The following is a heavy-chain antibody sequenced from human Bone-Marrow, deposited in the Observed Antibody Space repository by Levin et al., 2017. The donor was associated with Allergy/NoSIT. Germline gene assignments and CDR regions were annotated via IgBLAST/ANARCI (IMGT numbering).Heavy chain of an antibody. V-gene: IGHV3-15*01. J-gene: IGHJ3*02. CDR3: TTGFSGVVVVAATATRFNAFDI. Sequence: PGGSLRLSCAASGFTFSNAWMSWVRQAPGKGLEWVGRIKSKTDGGTTDYAAPVKGRFTISRDDSKNTLYLQMNSLKTEDTAVYYCTTGFSGVVVVAATATRFNAFDIWGQGTMVTVSS. CDR2: IKSKTDGGTT. D-gene: IGHD2-15*01. CDR1: GFTFSNAW.